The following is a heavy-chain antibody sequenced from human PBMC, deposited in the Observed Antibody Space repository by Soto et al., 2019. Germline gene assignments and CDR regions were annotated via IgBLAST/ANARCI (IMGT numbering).Heavy chain of an antibody. V-gene: IGHV1-2*02. J-gene: IGHJ5*02. D-gene: IGHD2-2*01. Sequence: ASVKVSCKASGYIFTDYYMNWVRQAPGQGLEWMGWINPNSGGTNYAQKFQGRVTMTTDTSISTAYMELSRLRSADTAVYYCSRPYCGSNSCHNWFDPWGQGTLVTVSS. CDR2: INPNSGGT. CDR1: GYIFTDYY. CDR3: SRPYCGSNSCHNWFDP.